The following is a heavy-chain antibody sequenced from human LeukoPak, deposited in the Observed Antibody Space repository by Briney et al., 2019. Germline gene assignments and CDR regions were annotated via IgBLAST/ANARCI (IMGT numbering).Heavy chain of an antibody. D-gene: IGHD6-13*01. CDR3: ARKAAAGINWFDP. CDR2: IIPIFGTA. CDR1: GGTFSSYA. Sequence: ASVKVSCKASGGTFSSYAISWVRQAPGQGLEWMGGIIPIFGTANYAQKFQGRVTITTDESTSTAYMELSSLRSEDTAVYYCARKAAAGINWFDPWGQGTLVTVSS. J-gene: IGHJ5*02. V-gene: IGHV1-69*05.